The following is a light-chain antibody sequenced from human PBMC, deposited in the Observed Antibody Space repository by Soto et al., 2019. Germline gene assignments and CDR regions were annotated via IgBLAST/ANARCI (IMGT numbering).Light chain of an antibody. CDR2: GAS. CDR1: QSVSSSY. Sequence: EIVLTQSPVTLSLSPGARATLSCRASQSVSSSYLAWYQQKPGQAPRLLIYGASSRATGIPDRFSGSGSGTDFTLTISRLEPEDFAVYYCQQYGSSRGLTFGGGTKVEIK. V-gene: IGKV3-20*01. CDR3: QQYGSSRGLT. J-gene: IGKJ4*01.